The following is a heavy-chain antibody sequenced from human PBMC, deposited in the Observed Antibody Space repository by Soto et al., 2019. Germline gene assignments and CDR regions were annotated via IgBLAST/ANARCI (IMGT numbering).Heavy chain of an antibody. CDR1: GYTFTSYW. CDR2: IYPGDSDT. D-gene: IGHD2-15*01. Sequence: PGESLKISCKGSGYTFTSYWIGWVRQMPGEGLEWLGVIYPGDSDTRYSPSFQGQVTISADKSINTAYLQWGSLKASDSAIHYCARSAGNAGRFSEYWGQGNLVTVSS. V-gene: IGHV5-51*01. CDR3: ARSAGNAGRFSEY. J-gene: IGHJ4*02.